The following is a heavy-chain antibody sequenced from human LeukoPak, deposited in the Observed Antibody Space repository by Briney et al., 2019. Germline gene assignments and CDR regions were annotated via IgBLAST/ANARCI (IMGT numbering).Heavy chain of an antibody. D-gene: IGHD3-22*01. V-gene: IGHV3-48*03. CDR3: AREWKYYCDNSGYSY. J-gene: IGHJ4*02. Sequence: GGSLRLSCAASGFTFSSYEMNWVRQAPGKGLEWVSYISSSGSTKYYADSVKGRFSISRDNAKNSLYLQMNSLRDEDTAVYYCAREWKYYCDNSGYSYWGQGTLVTVSS. CDR2: ISSSGSTK. CDR1: GFTFSSYE.